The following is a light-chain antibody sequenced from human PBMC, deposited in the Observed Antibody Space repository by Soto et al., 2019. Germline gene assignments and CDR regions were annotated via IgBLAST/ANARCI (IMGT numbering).Light chain of an antibody. CDR1: SSDVGGYNY. Sequence: QSVLTQPPSASGSPGQSVTISCTGTSSDVGGYNYVSWYQQHPGKVPKLMVYEVNKRPSGVPDRSSGSKSGNTASLTVSGLQPEDEPDYYCTSYAGGNNVFGTGTKLTVL. V-gene: IGLV2-8*01. CDR3: TSYAGGNNV. CDR2: EVN. J-gene: IGLJ1*01.